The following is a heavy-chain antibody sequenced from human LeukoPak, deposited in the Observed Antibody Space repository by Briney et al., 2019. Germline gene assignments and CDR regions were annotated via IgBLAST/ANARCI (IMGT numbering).Heavy chain of an antibody. J-gene: IGHJ4*02. Sequence: GASVKVSCKASGGTFSSYAISWVRQKPGKGLEWMGRIDPSDSYTDYSPSFQGHVTISADKSISTAYLQWSSLKASDTAMYYCARPLTGGYTPLDDWGQGTLVTVSS. V-gene: IGHV5-10-1*01. CDR1: GGTFSSYA. CDR2: IDPSDSYT. D-gene: IGHD3-22*01. CDR3: ARPLTGGYTPLDD.